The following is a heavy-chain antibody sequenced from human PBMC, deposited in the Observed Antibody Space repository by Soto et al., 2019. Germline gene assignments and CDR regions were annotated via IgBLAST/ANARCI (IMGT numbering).Heavy chain of an antibody. Sequence: QLQLQESGSVLVKPSQTLSLTCAVSGGSISSGGDSWSWIRQPPGKGLEWIGYIYHSGSNYYNTSLKSRFTISVDRYKNQFSLKLSSVNAAETAVYYCARVPGLWGRGTLFTVSS. CDR2: IYHSGSN. V-gene: IGHV4-30-2*01. CDR1: GGSISSGGDS. CDR3: ARVPGL. J-gene: IGHJ2*01.